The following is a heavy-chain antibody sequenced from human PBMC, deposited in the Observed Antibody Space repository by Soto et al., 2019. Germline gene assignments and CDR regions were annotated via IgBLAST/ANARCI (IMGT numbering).Heavy chain of an antibody. J-gene: IGHJ6*02. CDR2: IDPSDSYT. V-gene: IGHV5-10-1*01. CDR1: GYSFTSYW. Sequence: GESLKISCKGSGYSFTSYWISWVRQMPGKGLEWMGRIDPSDSYTNYSPSFQGHVTISADKSISTAYLQWSSLKASDTAMYYCASPSTYYYGSGSPYYYYGMDVWGQGTTVTV. D-gene: IGHD3-10*01. CDR3: ASPSTYYYGSGSPYYYYGMDV.